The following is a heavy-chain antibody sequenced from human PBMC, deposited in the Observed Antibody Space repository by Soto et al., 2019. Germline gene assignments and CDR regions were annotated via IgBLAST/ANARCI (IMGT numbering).Heavy chain of an antibody. CDR1: GFTFSSYA. D-gene: IGHD3-22*01. CDR2: ISGSGGTT. CDR3: AKDLYDSSGYWDYFDY. V-gene: IGHV3-23*01. J-gene: IGHJ4*02. Sequence: EVQLLESGGGLVQPGGSLRLSCAASGFTFSSYAMSWVRQAPGKGLEWVSTISGSGGTTYYADSVKGRFTISRDNSKSTLYLQMNSLRVEDTAVYYCAKDLYDSSGYWDYFDYWGQGTLVTVSS.